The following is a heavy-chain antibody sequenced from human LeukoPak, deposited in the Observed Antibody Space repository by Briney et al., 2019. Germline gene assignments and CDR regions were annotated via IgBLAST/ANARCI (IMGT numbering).Heavy chain of an antibody. D-gene: IGHD3-9*01. CDR3: ARGGLRYFDY. Sequence: SETLSLTCAVYGGSFSGYYWSWIRQPPGKGLEWIGEINHSGSTNYNPSLMSRVTISVDTSKNQFSLKLSSVTAADTAVYYCARGGLRYFDYWGQGTLVTVSS. V-gene: IGHV4-34*01. J-gene: IGHJ4*02. CDR2: INHSGST. CDR1: GGSFSGYY.